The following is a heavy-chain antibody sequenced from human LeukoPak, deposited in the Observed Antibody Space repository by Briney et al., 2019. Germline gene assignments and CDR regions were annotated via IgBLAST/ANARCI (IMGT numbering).Heavy chain of an antibody. Sequence: GGSLRLPCAASGFTFSSYAMSGVRQAPGKGREGVSAISGSGCSTYYADSVKARLPISRDNSKNTLYLQINSLIAEDTAVYYCAKVKRYYGSGSIPGWGQGTLVTVSS. J-gene: IGHJ4*02. D-gene: IGHD3-10*01. V-gene: IGHV3-23*01. CDR3: AKVKRYYGSGSIPG. CDR1: GFTFSSYA. CDR2: ISGSGCST.